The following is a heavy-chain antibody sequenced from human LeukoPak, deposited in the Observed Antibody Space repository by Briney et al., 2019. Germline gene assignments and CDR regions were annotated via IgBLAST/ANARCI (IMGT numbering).Heavy chain of an antibody. D-gene: IGHD6-13*01. CDR3: ARSHQSSSWYSVDP. CDR2: IIPVFGTA. CDR1: GGTFSSHA. Sequence: SSVKVSCKASGGTFSSHAISWVRQAPGQGLEWMGRIIPVFGTANYAQKFQGRVTITTDESTSTAYMELSSLRSEDTAVYYCARSHQSSSWYSVDPWGQGTLVTVSS. J-gene: IGHJ5*02. V-gene: IGHV1-69*05.